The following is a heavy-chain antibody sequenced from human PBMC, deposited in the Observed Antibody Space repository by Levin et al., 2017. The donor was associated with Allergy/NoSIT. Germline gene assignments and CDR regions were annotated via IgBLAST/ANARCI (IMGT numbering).Heavy chain of an antibody. CDR1: GFTFSSYS. CDR3: ARDLGGSGFDP. J-gene: IGHJ5*02. Sequence: GESLKISCAASGFTFSSYSMNWVRQAPGKGLEWVSSISSSSSYIYYADSVKGRFTISRDNAKNSLYLQMNSLRAEDTAVYYCARDLGGSGFDPWGQGTLVTVSS. CDR2: ISSSSSYI. V-gene: IGHV3-21*01. D-gene: IGHD3-10*01.